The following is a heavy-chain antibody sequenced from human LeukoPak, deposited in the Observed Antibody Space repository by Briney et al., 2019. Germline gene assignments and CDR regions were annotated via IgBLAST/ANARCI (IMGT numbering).Heavy chain of an antibody. D-gene: IGHD1-26*01. J-gene: IGHJ4*02. V-gene: IGHV1-18*01. Sequence: ASVKVSCKASGGTFSSYAISWVRPAPGQGLEWMGWISAYNGNTNYAQKLQGRVTMTTDTSTSTGYMELRRLRSEDTGVYYCARPPYSGSYYGYWGEGSLVTVSS. CDR1: GGTFSSYA. CDR2: ISAYNGNT. CDR3: ARPPYSGSYYGY.